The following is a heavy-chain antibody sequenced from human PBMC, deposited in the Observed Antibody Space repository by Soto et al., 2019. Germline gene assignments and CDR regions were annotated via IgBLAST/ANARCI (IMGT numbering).Heavy chain of an antibody. Sequence: EVQLVESGGGLVKPGGSLRLSCAASGFTGTRYSMNWVRQAPGKGLEWVSSISSPTNYIYYGDSMKGRFTISRDNAKNSLYLEMNSLRAEATAVYYCARESEDLTSNFDYWGQGTLVSVA. CDR3: ARESEDLTSNFDY. CDR1: GFTGTRYS. CDR2: ISSPTNYI. J-gene: IGHJ4*02. V-gene: IGHV3-21*06.